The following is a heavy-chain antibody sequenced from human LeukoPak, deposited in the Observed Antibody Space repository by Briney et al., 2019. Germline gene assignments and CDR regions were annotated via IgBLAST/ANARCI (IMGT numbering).Heavy chain of an antibody. V-gene: IGHV1-18*01. CDR1: GYTFTHYY. J-gene: IGHJ4*02. D-gene: IGHD6-19*01. CDR3: ARGEIAVAGIYY. CDR2: VSGYNAKT. Sequence: ASVKVSCKTSGYTFTHYYITWVRQAPGQGLEWMGWVSGYNAKTSYAQKFQGRVTITADESTSTAYMELSSLRSEDTAVYYCARGEIAVAGIYYWGQGTLVTVSS.